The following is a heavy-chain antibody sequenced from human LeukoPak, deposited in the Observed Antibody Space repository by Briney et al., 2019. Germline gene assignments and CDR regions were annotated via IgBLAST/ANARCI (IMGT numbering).Heavy chain of an antibody. D-gene: IGHD1-26*01. CDR1: GDSMHSYY. Sequence: SETLSLTCTVSGDSMHSYYWSWIRQSPQKGLEWIGRAYSGVNAYYNPSLQSRVTISVDKSNNQFSLDLASVTAADTALYYCAREKSGTLTRAYYYIDVWGRGITVTVSS. CDR2: AYSGVNA. CDR3: AREKSGTLTRAYYYIDV. V-gene: IGHV4-4*07. J-gene: IGHJ6*03.